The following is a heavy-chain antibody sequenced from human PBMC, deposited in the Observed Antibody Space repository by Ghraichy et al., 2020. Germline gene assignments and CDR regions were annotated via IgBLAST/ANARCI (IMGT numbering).Heavy chain of an antibody. CDR1: GFTLSDYA. D-gene: IGHD2-8*01. CDR2: IWNDGSNK. V-gene: IGHV3-33*01. Sequence: GGSLRLSCAASGFTLSDYAMHWVRQAPGKGLEWVAVIWNDGSNKYYADSVKGRFTISRDSPKNTLSLEMNSLRAEDTAVYYCARDRKLMLGDYCDYWGQGTLVTVSS. CDR3: ARDRKLMLGDYCDY. J-gene: IGHJ4*02.